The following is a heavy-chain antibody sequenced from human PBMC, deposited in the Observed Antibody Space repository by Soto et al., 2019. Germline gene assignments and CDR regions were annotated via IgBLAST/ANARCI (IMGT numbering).Heavy chain of an antibody. CDR2: ISYDGSNK. CDR1: GFTFSSYA. CDR3: ARDRIYSSSWYDY. J-gene: IGHJ4*02. V-gene: IGHV3-30-3*01. Sequence: QVQLVESGGGVVQPGRSLRLSCAASGFTFSSYAMHWVRQAPGKGLEWVAVISYDGSNKYYADSVKGRFTISRDNSKNTLYLQMNHLRAEDTAVYYCARDRIYSSSWYDYWGQGTLVTVSS. D-gene: IGHD6-13*01.